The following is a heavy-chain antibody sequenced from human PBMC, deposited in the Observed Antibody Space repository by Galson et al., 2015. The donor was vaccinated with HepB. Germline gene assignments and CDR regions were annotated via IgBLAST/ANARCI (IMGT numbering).Heavy chain of an antibody. CDR2: ISYDGSNK. J-gene: IGHJ3*02. D-gene: IGHD3-10*01. CDR3: AKGGVLLWFGESHDAFDI. Sequence: SLRLSCAASGFTFSSYAMHWVRQAPGKGLEWVAVISYDGSNKYYADSVKGRFTISRDNSKNTLYLQMNSLRAEDTAVYYCAKGGVLLWFGESHDAFDIWGQGTMVTVSS. V-gene: IGHV3-30*04. CDR1: GFTFSSYA.